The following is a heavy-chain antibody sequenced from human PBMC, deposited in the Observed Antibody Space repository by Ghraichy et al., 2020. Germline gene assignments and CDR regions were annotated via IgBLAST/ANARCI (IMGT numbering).Heavy chain of an antibody. J-gene: IGHJ4*02. Sequence: GESLNISCAASGFTFSSYWMHWVRQAPGKGLVWVSRINTDGSSTTYADSVKGRFTISRDNAKNTLFLQMNSLRAEDTAVYYCLRTFYNSPDNWGQGTLVTVSS. V-gene: IGHV3-74*01. CDR3: LRTFYNSPDN. D-gene: IGHD3-10*01. CDR2: INTDGSST. CDR1: GFTFSSYW.